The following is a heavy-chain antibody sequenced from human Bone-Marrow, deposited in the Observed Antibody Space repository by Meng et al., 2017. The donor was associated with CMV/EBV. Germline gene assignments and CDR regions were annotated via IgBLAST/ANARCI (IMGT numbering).Heavy chain of an antibody. CDR3: ARVAVERRGLDY. CDR2: INSDGSST. Sequence: LKISCAASGFTFSSYWMHWVRQAPGKGLVWVSRINSDGSSTSYADSVKGRFTISRDNAKNTLYLQMNSLRAEDTAVYYCARVAVERRGLDYWGQGTLVTVSS. J-gene: IGHJ4*02. D-gene: IGHD1-1*01. CDR1: GFTFSSYW. V-gene: IGHV3-74*01.